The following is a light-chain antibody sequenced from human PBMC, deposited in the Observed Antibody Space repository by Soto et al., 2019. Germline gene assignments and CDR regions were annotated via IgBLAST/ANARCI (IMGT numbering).Light chain of an antibody. V-gene: IGKV1-39*01. CDR3: QQSYSTPWT. Sequence: DIQMTQSPSSLSASVGDRVTITCRASQSISNYLNWYQQKPGKAPKFLIYAASSLHRGVPSRFSGSESETDFTLSISSLQPEDFATYYCQQSYSTPWTFGQGTKVEV. J-gene: IGKJ1*01. CDR2: AAS. CDR1: QSISNY.